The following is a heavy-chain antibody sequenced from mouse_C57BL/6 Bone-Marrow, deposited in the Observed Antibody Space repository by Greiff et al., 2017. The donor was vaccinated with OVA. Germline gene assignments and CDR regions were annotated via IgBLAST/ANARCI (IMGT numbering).Heavy chain of an antibody. D-gene: IGHD1-1*01. J-gene: IGHJ1*03. V-gene: IGHV5-4*03. Sequence: DVKLVESGGGLVKPGGSLKLSCAASGFTFSSYAMSWVRQTPEKRLEWVATISDGGSYTYYPDNVKGRFTISRDNAKNNLYLQMSHLKSEDTAMYYCARSPAYYYGSRWYFDVWGTGTTVTVSS. CDR1: GFTFSSYA. CDR3: ARSPAYYYGSRWYFDV. CDR2: ISDGGSYT.